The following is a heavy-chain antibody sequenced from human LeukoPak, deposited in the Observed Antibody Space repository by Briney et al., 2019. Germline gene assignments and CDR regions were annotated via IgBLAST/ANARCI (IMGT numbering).Heavy chain of an antibody. V-gene: IGHV4-38-2*02. CDR3: ARSVRARAYDVFDI. D-gene: IGHD2-21*01. CDR2: IYYSGST. J-gene: IGHJ3*02. CDR1: GSSFNNAYF. Sequence: SETLSLTCTVSGSSFNNAYFWDWIRQPPGKGLEWIGSIYYSGSTFYSPSLKSRVTISLDTSRNQFSLRLSSVTTADTVVYYCARSVRARAYDVFDIWGQGTMVTVSS.